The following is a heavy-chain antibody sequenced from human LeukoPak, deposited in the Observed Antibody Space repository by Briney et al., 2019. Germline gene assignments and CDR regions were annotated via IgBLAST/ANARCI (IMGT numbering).Heavy chain of an antibody. J-gene: IGHJ4*02. CDR2: IIPIFGTA. D-gene: IGHD2-15*01. CDR1: GGTFNSYA. CDR3: ARVDCSGGSCYTSFDY. Sequence: ASVKVSCKASGGTFNSYAISWVRQAPGQGLEWMGGIIPIFGTANYAQKFQGRVTITTDEATSTAYMELSSLRSEATAVYYCARVDCSGGSCYTSFDYWGQGTLVSVSS. V-gene: IGHV1-69*05.